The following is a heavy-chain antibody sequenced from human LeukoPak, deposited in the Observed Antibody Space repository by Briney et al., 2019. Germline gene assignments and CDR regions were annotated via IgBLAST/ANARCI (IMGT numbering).Heavy chain of an antibody. J-gene: IGHJ4*02. CDR2: IYGGGNI. V-gene: IGHV3-53*01. D-gene: IGHD5-24*01. CDR3: ARGAGYNYPYYFDY. CDR1: GFTVSSNY. Sequence: GGSLRLSCAASGFTVSSNYMNWVCQAPGKGLEWVSVIYGGGNIYYADSVKGRFTISRDNSKNTLYLQMNSLRAEDTAVYYCARGAGYNYPYYFDYWGQGTLVTVSS.